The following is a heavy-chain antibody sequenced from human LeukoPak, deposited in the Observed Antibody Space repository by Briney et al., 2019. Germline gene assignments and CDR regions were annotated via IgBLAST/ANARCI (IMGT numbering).Heavy chain of an antibody. CDR2: MNPNSGNT. D-gene: IGHD6-19*01. J-gene: IGHJ4*02. CDR3: ARGSRQWLGLAFGY. Sequence: ASVKVSCKASGYTFTDYYMHWVRQATGQGLEWMGWMNPNSGNTGYAQKFQGRVTMTRNTSISTAYMELSSLRSEDTAVYYCARGSRQWLGLAFGYWGQGTLVTVSS. V-gene: IGHV1-8*02. CDR1: GYTFTDYY.